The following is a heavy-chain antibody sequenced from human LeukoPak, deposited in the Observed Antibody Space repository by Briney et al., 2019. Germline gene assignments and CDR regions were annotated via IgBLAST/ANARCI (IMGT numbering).Heavy chain of an antibody. V-gene: IGHV1-3*01. CDR2: INAGNGNT. D-gene: IGHD2-21*02. J-gene: IGHJ4*02. CDR1: GYTFTSYA. CDR3: ARGHCGGDCYSFFDY. Sequence: GASVKVSCKASGYTFTSYAMHWVRQAPGQRLEWMGWINAGNGNTKYSQKFQGRVTITRDTSASTAYMELSSLRSEDTAVYYCARGHCGGDCYSFFDYWGQGTLVTVSS.